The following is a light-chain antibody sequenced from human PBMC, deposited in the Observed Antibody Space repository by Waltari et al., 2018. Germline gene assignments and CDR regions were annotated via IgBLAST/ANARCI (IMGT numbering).Light chain of an antibody. V-gene: IGKV2-30*02. CDR3: MQGTHLPYT. Sequence: EVVGTQTALSLPVTLGQASSISCIPIKGLVHSEVNTHFSWFQQKPCQSPRRLIYRVSKRDSGVPDRFSGSGSGTDFTLKISRVEAEDLGVYYCMQGTHLPYTFGQGTKLDI. J-gene: IGKJ2*01. CDR1: KGLVHSEVNTH. CDR2: RVS.